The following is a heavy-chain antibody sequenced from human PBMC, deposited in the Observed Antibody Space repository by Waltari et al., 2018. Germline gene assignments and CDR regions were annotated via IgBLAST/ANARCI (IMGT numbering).Heavy chain of an antibody. D-gene: IGHD6-19*01. CDR3: TRGSGWYHY. J-gene: IGHJ4*02. Sequence: EVQLVESGGSVVQPGGSLRLSCAASGFTFRRFSMRWVRQAPGKGLEGVDTMKQDGSETNYVDSVKGRFTISRDDANNSLYLQMNSLRAEDTALYYCTRGSGWYHYWGQGTLVTVSS. CDR2: MKQDGSET. CDR1: GFTFRRFS. V-gene: IGHV3-7*04.